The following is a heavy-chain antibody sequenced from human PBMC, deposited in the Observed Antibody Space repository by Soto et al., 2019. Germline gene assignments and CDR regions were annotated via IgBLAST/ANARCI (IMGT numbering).Heavy chain of an antibody. CDR1: GFTFSMHA. Sequence: EVQLVESGGDLVQPGGSLRLSCAASGFTFSMHAIHWVRQAPGKGLDFVSGLSGNGRSTYYANSVKGRFTISRDNSKNTLSLQMGSLRAEDTAVCYCARVRQDYGDYDYWGQGTLVTVSS. CDR2: LSGNGRST. J-gene: IGHJ4*02. D-gene: IGHD4-17*01. V-gene: IGHV3-64*01. CDR3: ARVRQDYGDYDY.